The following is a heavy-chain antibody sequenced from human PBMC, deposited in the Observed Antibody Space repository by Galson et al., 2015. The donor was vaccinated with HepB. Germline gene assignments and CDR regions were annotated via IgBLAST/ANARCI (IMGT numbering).Heavy chain of an antibody. CDR3: ARDGEQWLVPYYFDY. CDR1: GFTFSSYA. Sequence: SLRLSCAASGFTFSSYAMHWVRQAPGKGLEWVAVISYDGSNKYCADSVKGRFTISRDNSKNTLYLQMNSLRAEDTAVYYCARDGEQWLVPYYFDYWGQGTLVTVAS. V-gene: IGHV3-30*04. D-gene: IGHD6-19*01. CDR2: ISYDGSNK. J-gene: IGHJ4*02.